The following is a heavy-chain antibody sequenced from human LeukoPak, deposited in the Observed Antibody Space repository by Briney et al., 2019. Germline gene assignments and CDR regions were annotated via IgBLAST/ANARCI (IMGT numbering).Heavy chain of an antibody. CDR3: ARDKRELLSGYYYYYMDV. J-gene: IGHJ6*03. D-gene: IGHD1-26*01. CDR2: INWNGGST. Sequence: PGGSLRLSCAASGFTFDDYGMSWVRQAPGKGLEWVSGINWNGGSTGYADSVKGRFTISRDNAKNSLYLQMNSLRAEDTALYHCARDKRELLSGYYYYYMDVWGKGTTVTISS. CDR1: GFTFDDYG. V-gene: IGHV3-20*01.